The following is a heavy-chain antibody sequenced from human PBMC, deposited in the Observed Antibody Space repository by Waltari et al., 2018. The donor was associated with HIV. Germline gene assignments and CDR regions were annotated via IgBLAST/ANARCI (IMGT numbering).Heavy chain of an antibody. CDR2: INHSGSN. J-gene: IGHJ4*02. Sequence: QVQLQQWGAGLLKPSETLSLTCAVYGGSFSGYYWSWIRQPQGKGLEWIGEINHSGSNNYSPSLKSRVTISVGTSRNQFSLKLSSVTAADTAVYYCARGQDYDFWSGYYYDYWGQGTLVTVSS. CDR1: GGSFSGYY. D-gene: IGHD3-3*01. V-gene: IGHV4-34*01. CDR3: ARGQDYDFWSGYYYDY.